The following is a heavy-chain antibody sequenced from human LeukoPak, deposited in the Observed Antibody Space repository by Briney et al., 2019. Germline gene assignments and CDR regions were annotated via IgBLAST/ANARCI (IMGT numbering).Heavy chain of an antibody. CDR1: GFSFDDYG. CDR3: ARGGPGSGTTSHYYMDV. CDR2: INWNGGST. Sequence: PGGSLRLSCAASGFSFDDYGMSWVRQGPGKGLEWVSGINWNGGSTGYADSVKGRFTISRDNTKNSLNLQMNSLGAEDTALYYCARGGPGSGTTSHYYMDVWGKGTTVSVSS. J-gene: IGHJ6*03. D-gene: IGHD1/OR15-1a*01. V-gene: IGHV3-20*04.